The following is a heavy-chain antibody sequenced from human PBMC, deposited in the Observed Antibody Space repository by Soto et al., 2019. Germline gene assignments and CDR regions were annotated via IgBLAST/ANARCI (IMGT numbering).Heavy chain of an antibody. CDR1: GYTFTRYS. Sequence: GASVKVSCKASGYTFTRYSVRWVRQAPGQGLEWMGWISAYNGNTNYAQKLQGRVTMTTDTSTSTAYMELRSLRSDDTAVYYCARDEIITGSHYHCDFLAVCSKGTSDTGSS. J-gene: IGHJ6*04. CDR3: ARDEIITGSHYHCDFLAV. CDR2: ISAYNGNT. V-gene: IGHV1-18*01. D-gene: IGHD1-20*01.